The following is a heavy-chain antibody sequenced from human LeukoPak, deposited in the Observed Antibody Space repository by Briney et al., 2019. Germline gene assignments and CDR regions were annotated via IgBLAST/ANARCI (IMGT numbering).Heavy chain of an antibody. CDR3: ARVGGSSGWPEYFQH. Sequence: PGGSLRLSCAASGFTFSSYAMSWVRQAPGKGLEWVSAISGSGGSTYYADSVKGRFTISRDNSKNTLYLQMNSLRAEDTAVYYCARVGGSSGWPEYFQHWGQGTLVTVSS. D-gene: IGHD6-19*01. V-gene: IGHV3-23*01. J-gene: IGHJ1*01. CDR2: ISGSGGST. CDR1: GFTFSSYA.